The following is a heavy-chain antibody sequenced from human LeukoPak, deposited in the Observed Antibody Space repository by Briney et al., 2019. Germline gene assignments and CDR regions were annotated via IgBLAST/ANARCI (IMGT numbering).Heavy chain of an antibody. CDR2: ISYDGSNK. CDR1: GFTFSSYA. J-gene: IGHJ3*02. CDR3: ATAERHDAFDI. Sequence: AGRSLRLSCAASGFTFSSYAMHWVRQAPGKGLEWVAVISYDGSNKYYADSVKGRFTISRDNSKNTLYLQMNSLRAEDTAVYYCATAERHDAFDIWGQGTIVTVSS. V-gene: IGHV3-30-3*01.